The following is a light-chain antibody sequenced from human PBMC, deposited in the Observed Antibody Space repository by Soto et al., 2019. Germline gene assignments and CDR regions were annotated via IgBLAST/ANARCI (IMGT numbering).Light chain of an antibody. CDR3: QQYNNLPPCT. CDR2: GAS. Sequence: EIVMTQSPATLSVSPGERATLSCRASQSVSSNLAWYQQKPGHAPRLLIYGASTRATGIPAMFSGSGSGIEFTLTISSLQSEDFAVYYCQQYNNLPPCTFCQGTKVEIK. V-gene: IGKV3-15*01. J-gene: IGKJ1*01. CDR1: QSVSSN.